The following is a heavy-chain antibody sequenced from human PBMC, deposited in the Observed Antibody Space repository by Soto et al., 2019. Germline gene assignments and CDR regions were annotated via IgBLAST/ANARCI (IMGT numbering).Heavy chain of an antibody. D-gene: IGHD3-16*01. CDR1: GGSISSYF. CDR2: IYYTGST. V-gene: IGHV4-59*01. Sequence: QVQLQESGPGLVKPSETLSLTCTVSGGSISSYFWSWIRQPPGKGLEWIGYIYYTGSTNYNPSLKSRVTISVDTSKNQFSLQLSSVTAADTAVYYCANVNWYFDLWGRGTLVTVSS. CDR3: ANVNWYFDL. J-gene: IGHJ2*01.